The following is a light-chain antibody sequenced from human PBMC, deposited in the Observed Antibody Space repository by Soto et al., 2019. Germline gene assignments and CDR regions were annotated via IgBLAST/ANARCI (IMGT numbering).Light chain of an antibody. V-gene: IGKV3-15*01. CDR2: GAS. J-gene: IGKJ5*01. CDR1: QSVSSN. Sequence: EIVMTQSPATLSVSPGERATLSCRASQSVSSNLAWYQQKPGQAPRLLIYGASTRATDVPARFSGSGSGTEFTLTISSLQSEDFAMYYCEQYGTSSVTFGQGTLEIK. CDR3: EQYGTSSVT.